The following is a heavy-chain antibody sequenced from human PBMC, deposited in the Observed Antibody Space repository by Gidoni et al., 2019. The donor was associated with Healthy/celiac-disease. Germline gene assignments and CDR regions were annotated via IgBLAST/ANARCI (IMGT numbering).Heavy chain of an antibody. V-gene: IGHV3-30*03. Sequence: QVQLVESGGGVVQPGRSLRLSCAASGFTFSSYGMHWVRQAPGKGLEWVAVISYDGSNKYYADSVKGRFTISRDNSKNTLYLQMNSLRAEDTAVYYCARSQLRFLEWLLVGAFDIWGQGTMVTVSS. J-gene: IGHJ3*02. CDR2: ISYDGSNK. CDR1: GFTFSSYG. CDR3: ARSQLRFLEWLLVGAFDI. D-gene: IGHD3-3*01.